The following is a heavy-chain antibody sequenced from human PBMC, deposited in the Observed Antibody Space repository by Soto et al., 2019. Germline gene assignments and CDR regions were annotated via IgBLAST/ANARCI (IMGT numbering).Heavy chain of an antibody. CDR1: GFSFSSYE. J-gene: IGHJ4*02. Sequence: HPGGSLRLSCAASGFSFSSYEMNWVRQAPGKGLEWVSYISSSGSSIYYADSVKGRFTISRDNAKNSLYLQMNSLRGEDTGVYYYARDSWFGDLAALYFDYWGQGTLVTVSS. V-gene: IGHV3-48*03. CDR3: ARDSWFGDLAALYFDY. CDR2: ISSSGSSI. D-gene: IGHD3-10*01.